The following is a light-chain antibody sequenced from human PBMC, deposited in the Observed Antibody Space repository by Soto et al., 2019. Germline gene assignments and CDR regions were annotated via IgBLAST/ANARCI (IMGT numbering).Light chain of an antibody. V-gene: IGKV1-27*01. CDR1: RGMTNC. J-gene: IGKJ5*01. CDR2: AAS. CDR3: QKYNSAPAIT. Sequence: IHMTQSPSSLSASVGDRVTITCRASRGMTNCLAWYEQKPGKLPNLLIYAASTLQSGVPSRFSGSGSGTNFSLTISSLKTEDVATYYCQKYNSAPAITFGHGTRLEI.